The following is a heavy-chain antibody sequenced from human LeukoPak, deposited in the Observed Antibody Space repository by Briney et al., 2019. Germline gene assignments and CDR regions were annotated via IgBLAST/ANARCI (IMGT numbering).Heavy chain of an antibody. Sequence: ASVKDSCKASGYTLTVYYMRWVSPTPEQGVWWMGWIKPDMGGTNYAQEFQGRVTMTRDTSIITAYMELSRLRSDDTAVYYCARDSGYEDSADFDYWGQGTLVTVSS. CDR2: IKPDMGGT. CDR3: ARDSGYEDSADFDY. J-gene: IGHJ4*02. V-gene: IGHV1-2*02. CDR1: GYTLTVYY. D-gene: IGHD5-12*01.